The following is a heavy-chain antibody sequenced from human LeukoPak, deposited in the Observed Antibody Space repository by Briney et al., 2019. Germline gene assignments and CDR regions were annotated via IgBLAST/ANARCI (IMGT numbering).Heavy chain of an antibody. CDR3: ARDKSVWGSYSTAFDI. Sequence: GGSLRLSCAASGFTLDDYGMSCVRQAPGKGLEWVSDINWNGGSTGYADSVKGRFTISRDNAKNSLYLQMNSLRAEDTAVYYCARDKSVWGSYSTAFDIWGQGTMVTVSS. CDR2: INWNGGST. V-gene: IGHV3-20*04. CDR1: GFTLDDYG. D-gene: IGHD3-16*01. J-gene: IGHJ3*02.